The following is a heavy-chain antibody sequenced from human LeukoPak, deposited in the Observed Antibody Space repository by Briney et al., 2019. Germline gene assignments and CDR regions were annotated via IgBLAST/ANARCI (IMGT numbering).Heavy chain of an antibody. CDR3: AKDRVGTSLDAFDI. Sequence: PGGSLRLSCAASGFTFSSYGMRWVRQAPGKGLEWVAFIRYDGSNEYYADSVKGRFTISRDNSKNTLFLQMNSLGAEATAVYYCAKDRVGTSLDAFDIWGQGTMVTVSS. CDR1: GFTFSSYG. CDR2: IRYDGSNE. J-gene: IGHJ3*02. D-gene: IGHD1-26*01. V-gene: IGHV3-30*02.